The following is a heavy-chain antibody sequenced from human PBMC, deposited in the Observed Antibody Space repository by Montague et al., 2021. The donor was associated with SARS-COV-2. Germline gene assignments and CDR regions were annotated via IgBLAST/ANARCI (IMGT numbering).Heavy chain of an antibody. CDR1: GGPLRGHF. J-gene: IGHJ4*02. CDR3: ARGAGRGYYGSGTFDH. V-gene: IGHV4-34*01. CDR2: INHAGGT. Sequence: SETLSLTCAVYGGPLRGHFWSWIRQSPGKGLEWIGEINHAGGTTYSPSLFSRVTILLDASKNQFSLKMTSVTAADTAPYFCARGAGRGYYGSGTFDHWGQGTLVTVSS. D-gene: IGHD3-10*01.